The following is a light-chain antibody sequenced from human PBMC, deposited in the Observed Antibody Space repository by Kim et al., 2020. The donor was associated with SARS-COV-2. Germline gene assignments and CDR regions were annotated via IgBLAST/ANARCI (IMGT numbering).Light chain of an antibody. CDR2: GAS. CDR3: QLYTSSSWT. V-gene: IGKV3-20*01. J-gene: IGKJ1*01. Sequence: ETVLTQSPGTLSLSPGERATLSCRASQSVNSIYLAWYQQKPGQAPRLLIYGASSRATCIPDRFTGSGSGTDFTLTISRLEPEDFAVYYCQLYTSSSWTFGQGTKVDIK. CDR1: QSVNSIY.